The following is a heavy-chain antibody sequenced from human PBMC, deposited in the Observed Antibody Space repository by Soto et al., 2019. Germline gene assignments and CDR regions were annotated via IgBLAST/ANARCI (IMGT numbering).Heavy chain of an antibody. V-gene: IGHV1-24*01. CDR3: ATDVASIRSSGRSMNWFDP. CDR2: FDPEDGET. Sequence: ASVKVSCKVSGYTLTELSMHWVRQAPGKGLEWMGGFDPEDGETIYAQKFQGRVTMTEDTSTDTAYMELSSLRSEDTAVYYCATDVASIRSSGRSMNWFDPCGQGSLDIGSS. J-gene: IGHJ5*02. D-gene: IGHD6-19*01. CDR1: GYTLTELS.